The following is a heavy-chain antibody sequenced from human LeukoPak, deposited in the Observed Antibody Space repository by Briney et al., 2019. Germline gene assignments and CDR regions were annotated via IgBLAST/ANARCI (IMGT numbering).Heavy chain of an antibody. J-gene: IGHJ3*02. CDR1: GYTFTSYD. Sequence: ASVKVSCKASGYTFTSYDINWVRQASGQGLEWMGWMNPNTGNTGYAQKFQGRVTITRNTSISTVYMELSSLRSDDTAVYYCARGQWELLDAFDIWGQGTMVTVSS. V-gene: IGHV1-8*03. CDR3: ARGQWELLDAFDI. CDR2: MNPNTGNT. D-gene: IGHD1-26*01.